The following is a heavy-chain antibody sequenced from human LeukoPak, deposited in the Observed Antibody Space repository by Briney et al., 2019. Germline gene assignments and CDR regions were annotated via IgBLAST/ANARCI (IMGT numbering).Heavy chain of an antibody. D-gene: IGHD4-17*01. J-gene: IGHJ4*02. CDR1: GGSISSYY. Sequence: SETLSLTCTASGGSISSYYWSWIRQPPGKGLEWIGYIYYSGSTNYNPSLKSRVTISVDPSKNQFSLKLSSVTAADTAVYYCAKDYGDYVGYWGQGTLVTVSS. CDR2: IYYSGST. V-gene: IGHV4-59*08. CDR3: AKDYGDYVGY.